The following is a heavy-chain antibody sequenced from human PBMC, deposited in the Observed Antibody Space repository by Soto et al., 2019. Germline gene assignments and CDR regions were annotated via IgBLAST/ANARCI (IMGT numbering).Heavy chain of an antibody. Sequence: PSETLSLTCTVSGGSVSSGSYYWSWIRQPPGKGLEWIGYIYYSGSTNYNPSLKSRVTISVDTSKNQFSLKLSSVTAADTAMYYCARQMVGATAYYGMDVWGQGTTVTVSS. CDR3: ARQMVGATAYYGMDV. J-gene: IGHJ6*02. V-gene: IGHV4-61*01. D-gene: IGHD1-26*01. CDR1: GGSVSSGSYY. CDR2: IYYSGST.